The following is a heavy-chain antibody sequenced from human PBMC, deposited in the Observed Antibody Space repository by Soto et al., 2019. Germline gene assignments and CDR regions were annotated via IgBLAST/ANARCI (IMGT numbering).Heavy chain of an antibody. CDR2: ISYDGGLQ. Sequence: QAQLVESGGGVVQPGRSLRLSCAASGFTFSSYGMHWVRQAPGTGLEWVAVISYDGGLQHYADSVKGRFTISRDNSKNRGLLQMNSLSAEDTAGYCCVTDRGYAHASAPSPGGQGTLVSAPS. D-gene: IGHD3-10*01. CDR1: GFTFSSYG. J-gene: IGHJ5*02. CDR3: VTDRGYAHASAPSP. V-gene: IGHV3-30*13.